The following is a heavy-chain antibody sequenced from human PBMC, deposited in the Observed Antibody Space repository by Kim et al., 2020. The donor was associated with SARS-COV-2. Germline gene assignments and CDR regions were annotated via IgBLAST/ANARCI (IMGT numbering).Heavy chain of an antibody. Sequence: SETLSLTCTVSGGSSSSSSYYWGWIRQPPGKGLEWIGSIYYSGSTYYNPSLKSRVTISVDTSKNQFSLKLSSVTAADTAVYYCARDGYKITGGPFDYWGQGTLVTVSS. J-gene: IGHJ4*02. D-gene: IGHD5-12*01. CDR2: IYYSGST. CDR3: ARDGYKITGGPFDY. V-gene: IGHV4-39*02. CDR1: GGSSSSSSYY.